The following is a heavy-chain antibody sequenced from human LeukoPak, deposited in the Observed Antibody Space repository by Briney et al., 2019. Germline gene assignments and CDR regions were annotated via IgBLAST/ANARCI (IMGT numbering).Heavy chain of an antibody. J-gene: IGHJ4*02. Sequence: GGSLRPSCSASGSIFNYYALHWVRQAPGKGLEYVSVIGTSGDTFYTDSVKGRFVISRDNSKNMVYLQMSSLRPEDTGVYYCGKDYLGAYSCLESWGQGTLVVVSS. V-gene: IGHV3-64D*06. CDR1: GSIFNYYA. CDR2: IGTSGDT. D-gene: IGHD4-17*01. CDR3: GKDYLGAYSCLES.